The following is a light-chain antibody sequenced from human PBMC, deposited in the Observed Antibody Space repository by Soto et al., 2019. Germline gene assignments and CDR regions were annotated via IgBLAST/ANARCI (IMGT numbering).Light chain of an antibody. Sequence: QSVLTQPPSASGTPGQRVTISCSGSSSNIGSNTVNWYQQLPGTAPKLLIYSNNQRPPGVPDRFSGSESGTSASLAISGFQSEDEADYYCAAWDDSLNGVVFGGGTKVTVL. CDR1: SSNIGSNT. V-gene: IGLV1-44*01. CDR2: SNN. J-gene: IGLJ2*01. CDR3: AAWDDSLNGVV.